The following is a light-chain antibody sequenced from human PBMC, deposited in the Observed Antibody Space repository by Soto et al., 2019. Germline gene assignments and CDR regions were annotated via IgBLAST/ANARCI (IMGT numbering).Light chain of an antibody. J-gene: IGLJ1*01. Sequence: QAARTEPACVSGSPGQSIAISCTGTSSDVGSYNLVSWYQQHPGKAPKLMIYEGSKRPSGVSNRFSGSKSGNTASLTISGLQAEDEADYYCCSYAGSSTPNHVFGTGTKVTVL. CDR3: CSYAGSSTPNHV. V-gene: IGLV2-23*01. CDR1: SSDVGSYNL. CDR2: EGS.